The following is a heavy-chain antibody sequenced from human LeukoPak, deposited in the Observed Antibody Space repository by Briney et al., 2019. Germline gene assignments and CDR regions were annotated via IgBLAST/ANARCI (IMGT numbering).Heavy chain of an antibody. D-gene: IGHD5-18*01. CDR1: GGSISSYY. CDR2: ISGSGGST. V-gene: IGHV3-23*01. Sequence: PSETLSLTCTVSGGSISSYYWSWVRQAPGKGLEWVSAISGSGGSTYYADSVKGRFTISRDNSKNTLYLQMNSLRAEDTAVYYCAKPYSYGQASYFDYWGQGTLVTVS. J-gene: IGHJ4*02. CDR3: AKPYSYGQASYFDY.